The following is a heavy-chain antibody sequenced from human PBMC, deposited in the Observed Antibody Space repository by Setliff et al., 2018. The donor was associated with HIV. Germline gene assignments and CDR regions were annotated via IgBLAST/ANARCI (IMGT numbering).Heavy chain of an antibody. CDR3: ARHSPSDY. CDR1: GDFISTDY. CDR2: IYNSASI. J-gene: IGHJ4*02. Sequence: SETLSLTCTVSGDFISTDYWTWIRQPPGKGLEWIGYIYNSASISYNPSLKSRVTISVDTSKNQFSLRLTSVTAADTAVYYCARHSPSDYWGQGTLVTFSS. V-gene: IGHV4-59*08.